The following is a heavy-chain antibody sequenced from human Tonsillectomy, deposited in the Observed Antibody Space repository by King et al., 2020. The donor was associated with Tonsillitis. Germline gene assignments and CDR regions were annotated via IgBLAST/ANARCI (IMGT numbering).Heavy chain of an antibody. CDR2: TYHSGST. J-gene: IGHJ6*02. Sequence: VQLQESGPGLVKSPGTLSLTCAVSGGSISSYNWWTWVRQPPGKGLEWIGETYHSGSTNYNPSLRSRVTISVAKSKNEFSLKLDSVTAADTAVYWGARGYYASGNGFDVWGQGTTVTVSS. D-gene: IGHD3-16*01. CDR3: ARGYYASGNGFDV. V-gene: IGHV4-4*01. CDR1: GGSISSYNW.